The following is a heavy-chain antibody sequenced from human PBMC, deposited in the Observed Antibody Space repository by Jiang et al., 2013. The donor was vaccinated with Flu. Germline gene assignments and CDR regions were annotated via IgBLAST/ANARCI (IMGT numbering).Heavy chain of an antibody. CDR3: ARDLKMASHFYFDC. J-gene: IGHJ4*02. V-gene: IGHV4-38-2*02. Sequence: GLVKPSETLSLTCTVSGYSISSGYYWGWIRQPPGKGLEWIGSIYHSGSTYYNPSLKSRVTVSVDTSKNQFSLKLSSVTAADTAMYYCARDLKMASHFYFDCWGQGTLVTVSS. CDR1: GYSISSGYY. D-gene: IGHD5-24*01. CDR2: IYHSGST.